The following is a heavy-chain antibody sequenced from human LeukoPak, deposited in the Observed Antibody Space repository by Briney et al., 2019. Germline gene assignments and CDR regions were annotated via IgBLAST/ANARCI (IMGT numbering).Heavy chain of an antibody. CDR3: ARDNWVDC. J-gene: IGHJ5*01. CDR1: GFTFSKYS. CDR2: IDTSSTTM. Sequence: GGSLRLSCAASGFTFSKYSMTWVRQAPGKGLEWVSFIDTSSTTMYYTDSVKGRFTISRDNAKNSLYLQMNSLKVEDTAIYYCARDNWVDCWGQGTLVTVSS. V-gene: IGHV3-48*04.